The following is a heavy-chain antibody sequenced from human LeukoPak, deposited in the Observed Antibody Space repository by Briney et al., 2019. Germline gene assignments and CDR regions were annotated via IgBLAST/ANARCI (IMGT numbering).Heavy chain of an antibody. V-gene: IGHV1-46*01. CDR2: INPSGGST. D-gene: IGHD3-16*01. J-gene: IGHJ4*02. CDR3: ARGRPDDYVWGEDDY. CDR1: GYTFTSYD. Sequence: ASVKVSCKASGYTFTSYDINWVRQAPGQGLEWMGIINPSGGSTSYAQKFQGRVTMTRDTSTSTVYMELSSLRSEDTAVYYCARGRPDDYVWGEDDYWGQGTLVTVSS.